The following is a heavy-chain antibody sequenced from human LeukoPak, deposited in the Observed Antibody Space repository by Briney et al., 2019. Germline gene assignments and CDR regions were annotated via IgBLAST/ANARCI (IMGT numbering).Heavy chain of an antibody. CDR2: IYYSGTT. CDR3: ARHFYYGSGSYFPDAFDV. J-gene: IGHJ3*01. V-gene: IGHV4-59*08. CDR1: GGSISPHY. Sequence: SETLSLTCSISGGSISPHYWSWIRQPPGGGLEWIGYIYYSGTTNYIPSLKSRVTISVDTSKNQFSLRLSSVTAADTAVYYCARHFYYGSGSYFPDAFDVWGQGTTVIVSS. D-gene: IGHD3-10*01.